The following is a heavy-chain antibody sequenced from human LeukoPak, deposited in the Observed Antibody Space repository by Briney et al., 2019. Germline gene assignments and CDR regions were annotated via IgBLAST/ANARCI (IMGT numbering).Heavy chain of an antibody. CDR1: GGSVSSYY. Sequence: PSETLSLTCTVSGGSVSSYYWSWIRQPPGKGLECIGYTSNSGKTDYNPSLKSRVTMSIDTSKNQLSLKLSPVTAADTAVYYCARSDFWSGYYFGYWGQGTLVTVSS. D-gene: IGHD3-3*01. CDR3: ARSDFWSGYYFGY. CDR2: TSNSGKT. J-gene: IGHJ4*02. V-gene: IGHV4-4*08.